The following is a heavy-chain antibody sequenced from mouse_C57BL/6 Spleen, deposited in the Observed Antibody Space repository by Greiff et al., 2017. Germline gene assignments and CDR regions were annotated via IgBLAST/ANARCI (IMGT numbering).Heavy chain of an antibody. CDR2: INPNNGGT. Sequence: EVQLQQSGPELVKPGASVKISCKASGYTFTDYYMNWVKQSHGKSLEWIGDINPNNGGTSYNQKFKGKATLTVAKSSSTAYMELRSLTSEDSAVYYCARETTVEDYWGQGTTLTVSS. CDR1: GYTFTDYY. V-gene: IGHV1-26*01. D-gene: IGHD1-1*01. J-gene: IGHJ2*01. CDR3: ARETTVEDY.